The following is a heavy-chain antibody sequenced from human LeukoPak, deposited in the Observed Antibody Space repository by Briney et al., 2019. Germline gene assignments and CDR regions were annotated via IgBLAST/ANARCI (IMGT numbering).Heavy chain of an antibody. Sequence: GGSLRLSCAASGFTFSSYAMHWVRQAPGKGLEWVAVISCDGSNKYYADSVKGRFTISRDNSNNTLYLQMNSLRAEDTAVYYCARDGGAMIVVVMFDYWGQGTLVTVSS. CDR3: ARDGGAMIVVVMFDY. D-gene: IGHD3-22*01. CDR1: GFTFSSYA. CDR2: ISCDGSNK. V-gene: IGHV3-30-3*01. J-gene: IGHJ4*02.